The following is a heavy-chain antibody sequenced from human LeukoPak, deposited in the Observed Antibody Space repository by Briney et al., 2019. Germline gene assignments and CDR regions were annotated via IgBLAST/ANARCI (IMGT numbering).Heavy chain of an antibody. CDR3: ARDRRGYSYGSDY. CDR2: IIPIFGIA. CDR1: GGTFSSYA. J-gene: IGHJ4*02. Sequence: SVKVSCKASGGTFSSYAISWVRQAPGQGLEWMGRIIPIFGIANYAQKFQDRVTITADKSTSTAYMELSSLRSEDTAVYYCARDRRGYSYGSDYWGQGTLVTVSS. D-gene: IGHD5-18*01. V-gene: IGHV1-69*04.